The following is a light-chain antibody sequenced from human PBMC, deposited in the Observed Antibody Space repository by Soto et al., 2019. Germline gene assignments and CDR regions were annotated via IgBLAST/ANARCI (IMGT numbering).Light chain of an antibody. V-gene: IGKV3-15*01. CDR2: GAS. J-gene: IGKJ1*01. CDR1: QSVSNSY. Sequence: EIVLTQSPGTLSLSPGERATLSCRASQSVSNSYLAWYQQKPGQAPRLLIYGASTRATGIPARFSGGGSGTEFTLTISSLQSEDFAVYYCQQYKNGWAFGQGTKVDIK. CDR3: QQYKNGWA.